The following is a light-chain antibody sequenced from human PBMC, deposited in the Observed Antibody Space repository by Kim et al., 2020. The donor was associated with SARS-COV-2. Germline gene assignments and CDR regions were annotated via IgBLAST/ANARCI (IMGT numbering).Light chain of an antibody. CDR2: LGT. CDR3: MQALQTPLT. Sequence: EIVMTQSPLFLPVIPGEPASISCRSSQSLLQTNGYNYLDWYLQKPGQSPQLLIHLGTNRASGVSDRFSGSGSGTDFTLKISRVEAEDVGVYYCMQALQTPLTFGGGTKVDIK. CDR1: QSLLQTNGYNY. V-gene: IGKV2-28*01. J-gene: IGKJ4*01.